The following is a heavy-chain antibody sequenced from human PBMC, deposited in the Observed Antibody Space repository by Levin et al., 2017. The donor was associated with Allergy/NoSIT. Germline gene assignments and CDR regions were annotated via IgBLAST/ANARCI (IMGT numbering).Heavy chain of an antibody. CDR1: GGSISSGSYY. CDR2: IYSSGSA. CDR3: ARAEVGSEH. D-gene: IGHD3-10*01. Sequence: SQTLSLTCQVSGGSISSGSYYWSWIRQPAAKGLEWIGRIYSSGSANYNPSLKSRVTISVDTSKNQFSLKLSSVTAADTSVYYCARAEVGSEHWGQGTLVTVSS. V-gene: IGHV4-61*02. J-gene: IGHJ4*02.